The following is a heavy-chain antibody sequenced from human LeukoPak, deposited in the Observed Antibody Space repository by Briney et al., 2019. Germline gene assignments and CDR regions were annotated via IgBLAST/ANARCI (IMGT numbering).Heavy chain of an antibody. Sequence: GGSLRLSCAASGFTFSSYAMSWVRQAPGKGLEWVSAISGSGGSTYYADSVKGRFTISRDNSKNTLYLQMNSLRAEDTAVYYCARARDSSGWFPFIDYWGQGTLVTVSS. J-gene: IGHJ4*02. V-gene: IGHV3-23*01. D-gene: IGHD6-13*01. CDR2: ISGSGGST. CDR1: GFTFSSYA. CDR3: ARARDSSGWFPFIDY.